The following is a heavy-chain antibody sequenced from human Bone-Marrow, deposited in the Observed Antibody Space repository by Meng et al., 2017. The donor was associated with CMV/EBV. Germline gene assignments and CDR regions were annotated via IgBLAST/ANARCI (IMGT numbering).Heavy chain of an antibody. J-gene: IGHJ3*02. CDR3: ARDHPHYVWTFDI. Sequence: GESLKISWAASGFTVSSNYMSWVRQATGKGLEWVSVIYSGGSTYYADSVKGRFTIPRDNSKNTLYLQMNSLRAEDTAVYYCARDHPHYVWTFDIWGQGTMVTVSS. CDR1: GFTVSSNY. CDR2: IYSGGST. V-gene: IGHV3-53*01. D-gene: IGHD3-16*01.